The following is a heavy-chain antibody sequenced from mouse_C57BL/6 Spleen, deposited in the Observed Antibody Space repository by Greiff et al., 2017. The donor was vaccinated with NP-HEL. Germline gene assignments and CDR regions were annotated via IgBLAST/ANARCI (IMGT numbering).Heavy chain of an antibody. V-gene: IGHV1-55*01. D-gene: IGHD4-1*01. CDR1: GYTFTSYW. Sequence: QVQLQQSGAELVKPGASVKMSCKASGYTFTSYWITWVKQRPGQGLEWIGDIYPGSGSTNYNEKFKSKATLTVDTSSSTAYMQLSSLTSEDSAVYYCARSNPPYWYFDVWGTGTTVTVSS. CDR3: ARSNPPYWYFDV. J-gene: IGHJ1*03. CDR2: IYPGSGST.